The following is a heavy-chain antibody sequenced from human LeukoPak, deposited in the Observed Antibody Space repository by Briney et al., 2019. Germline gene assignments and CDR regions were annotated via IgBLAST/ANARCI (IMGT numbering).Heavy chain of an antibody. CDR2: TRKTTNSYTT. CDR1: GFTFSDHY. J-gene: IGHJ4*02. CDR3: ARRGRGGDSEFDY. Sequence: GGSLRLSCAASGFTFSDHYMDWVRPAPGKGLERVCRTRKTTNSYTTEYPATVKSRYNISRDETKNSLYRQMNTPQAEDTAVYYCARRGRGGDSEFDYWGQGTLVTVSS. V-gene: IGHV3-72*01. D-gene: IGHD2-21*02.